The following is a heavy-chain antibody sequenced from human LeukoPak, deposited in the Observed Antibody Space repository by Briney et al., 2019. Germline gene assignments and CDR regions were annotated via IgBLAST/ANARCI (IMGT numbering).Heavy chain of an antibody. V-gene: IGHV1-18*01. J-gene: IGHJ6*02. CDR3: ARGATYYDFWSGYYTAPTYGMDV. Sequence: ASVKVSCKASGYTFTSYGISWVRQAPGQGLEWMGWISAYNGNTNYAQKLQGRVTMTTDTSTSTAYMELSSLRSEDTAVYYCARGATYYDFWSGYYTAPTYGMDVWGQGTTVTVSS. CDR1: GYTFTSYG. D-gene: IGHD3-3*01. CDR2: ISAYNGNT.